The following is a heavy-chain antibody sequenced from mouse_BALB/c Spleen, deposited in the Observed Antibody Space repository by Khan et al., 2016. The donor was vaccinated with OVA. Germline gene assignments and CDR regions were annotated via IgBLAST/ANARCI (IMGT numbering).Heavy chain of an antibody. CDR2: INTYNGEP. CDR3: ARTTYLSYVMDY. D-gene: IGHD2-10*01. Sequence: QIQLVQSGPELMKPGETVKISCKASGYTFTHYGMNWVKQAPGKGLKWMGWINTYNGEPTYADYFKGRFAFSLETSTSTAYLQINDLKNDDTATYFCARTTYLSYVMDYWGQGTSVTVSS. J-gene: IGHJ4*01. V-gene: IGHV9-3-1*01. CDR1: GYTFTHYG.